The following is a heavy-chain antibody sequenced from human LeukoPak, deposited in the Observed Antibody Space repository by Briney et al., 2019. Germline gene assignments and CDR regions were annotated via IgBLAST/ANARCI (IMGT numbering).Heavy chain of an antibody. Sequence: ASVKVSCKASGYTFTGYYMHWVRQAPGQGLEWMGWVNPNSGVTDYAQKFQGRVTMTRDTSISTAYMEVSSLRSDDTAVYYCARDFGRAYGDKFDYWGQGTLVTVSS. J-gene: IGHJ4*02. CDR2: VNPNSGVT. CDR1: GYTFTGYY. V-gene: IGHV1-2*02. D-gene: IGHD4-17*01. CDR3: ARDFGRAYGDKFDY.